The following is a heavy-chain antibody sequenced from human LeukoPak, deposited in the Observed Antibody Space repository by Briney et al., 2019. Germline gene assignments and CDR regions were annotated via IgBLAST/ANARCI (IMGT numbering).Heavy chain of an antibody. CDR3: ARASIGPYYYGMDV. CDR2: IYYSGST. Sequence: SETLSLTCTVSGXSISSYYWSWIRQPPGKGLEWIGYIYYSGSTNYNPSLKSRVTISVDTSKNQFSLKLSSVTAADTAVYYCARASIGPYYYGMDVWGQGTTVTVSS. D-gene: IGHD3/OR15-3a*01. V-gene: IGHV4-59*01. J-gene: IGHJ6*02. CDR1: GXSISSYY.